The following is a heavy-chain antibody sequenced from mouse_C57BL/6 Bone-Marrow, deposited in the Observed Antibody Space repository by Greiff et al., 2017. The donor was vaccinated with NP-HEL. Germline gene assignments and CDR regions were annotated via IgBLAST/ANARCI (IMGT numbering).Heavy chain of an antibody. V-gene: IGHV1-50*01. J-gene: IGHJ3*01. CDR2: IDPSDSYT. Sequence: QSCKASGYTFTSYWMQWVKQRPGQGLEWIGEIDPSDSYTNYNQKFKGKATLTVDTSSSTAYMQLSSLTSEDSAVYYCAREGLAWFAYWGQGTLVTVSA. CDR3: AREGLAWFAY. D-gene: IGHD3-3*01. CDR1: GYTFTSYW.